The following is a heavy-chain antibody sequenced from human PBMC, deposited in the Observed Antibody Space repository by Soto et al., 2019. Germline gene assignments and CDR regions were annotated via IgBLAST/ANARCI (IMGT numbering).Heavy chain of an antibody. CDR1: GFIFENFG. CDR3: AKNPGVELGPLATVDWCGT. V-gene: IGHV3-23*01. J-gene: IGHJ5*01. D-gene: IGHD2-21*01. Sequence: PGGSLRLSCAASGFIFENFGMSWVRQAPGKGLEWISSISGSGFKKYYADSVKGRFTISRDNSKSTVYLELNNLSAEDTAVYHCAKNPGVELGPLATVDWCGTWRQGSVVTTSS. CDR2: ISGSGFKK.